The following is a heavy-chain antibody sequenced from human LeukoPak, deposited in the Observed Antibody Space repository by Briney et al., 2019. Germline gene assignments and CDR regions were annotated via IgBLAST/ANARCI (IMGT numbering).Heavy chain of an antibody. J-gene: IGHJ4*02. V-gene: IGHV4-59*01. CDR2: IYYSGST. Sequence: PSETLSLTCTVSGGSISSYYWSWIRQPPGKGLEWIGYIYYSGSTNYNPSLKSRVTISVDTSKNQSSLKLSSVTAADTAVYYCARIPTVTFFDYWGQGTLVTVSS. D-gene: IGHD4-17*01. CDR3: ARIPTVTFFDY. CDR1: GGSISSYY.